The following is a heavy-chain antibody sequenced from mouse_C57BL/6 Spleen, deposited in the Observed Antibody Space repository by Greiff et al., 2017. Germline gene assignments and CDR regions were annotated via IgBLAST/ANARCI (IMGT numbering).Heavy chain of an antibody. J-gene: IGHJ2*01. CDR2: IDPSDSYT. CDR3: ARSSSGGYYVDY. Sequence: QVQLQQPGAELVRPGTSVKLSCKASGYTFTSYWMHWVKQRPGQGLEWIGVIDPSDSYTNYDQKFKGKATLTVDTSSSTAYMQLSSLTSEDSAVYYCARSSSGGYYVDYWGQGTTLTVTS. V-gene: IGHV1-59*01. D-gene: IGHD1-1*01. CDR1: GYTFTSYW.